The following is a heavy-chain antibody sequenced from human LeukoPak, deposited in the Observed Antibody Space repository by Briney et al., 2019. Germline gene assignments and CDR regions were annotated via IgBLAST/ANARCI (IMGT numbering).Heavy chain of an antibody. CDR3: ARVYPAGLDP. V-gene: IGHV1-18*01. CDR1: GYTFTSYG. Sequence: ASVKVSCKASGYTFTSYGISWVRQAPGQGLEWMGWISAYNGNTNYAQKLQGTLTMTTHPSTSTAYMELRSLRFDDTAVYYCARVYPAGLDPWGQGTLVTVSS. J-gene: IGHJ5*02. CDR2: ISAYNGNT.